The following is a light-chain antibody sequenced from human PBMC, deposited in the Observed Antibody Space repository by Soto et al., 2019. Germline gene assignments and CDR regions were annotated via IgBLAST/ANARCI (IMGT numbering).Light chain of an antibody. CDR2: DVS. V-gene: IGLV2-14*01. J-gene: IGLJ3*02. Sequence: QSALTQPASVSGSPGQSITISCTGTSSDVGGYNYVSWYQQHPGKAPKLMIYDVSNRPSGVSNRCSGSKSGNTASLTISGLQAEDEADYYCSSYTSSRALFGGGTKLTVL. CDR3: SSYTSSRAL. CDR1: SSDVGGYNY.